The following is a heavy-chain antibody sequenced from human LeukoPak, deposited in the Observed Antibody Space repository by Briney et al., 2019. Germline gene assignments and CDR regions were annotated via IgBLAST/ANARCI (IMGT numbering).Heavy chain of an antibody. Sequence: GASVKVSCKASGYTFSSHAMIWVRQAPGQGFEWMGIINPSGGSTSYAQKFQGRVTMTRDMSTSTVYMELSSLRSEDTAVYYCARGYDFWSGGEYYFDYWGQGTLVTVSS. V-gene: IGHV1-46*01. CDR2: INPSGGST. D-gene: IGHD3-3*01. CDR1: GYTFSSHA. CDR3: ARGYDFWSGGEYYFDY. J-gene: IGHJ4*02.